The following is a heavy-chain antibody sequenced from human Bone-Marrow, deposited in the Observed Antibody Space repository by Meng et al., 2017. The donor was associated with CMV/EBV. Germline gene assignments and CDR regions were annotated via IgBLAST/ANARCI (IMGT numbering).Heavy chain of an antibody. CDR2: IYTSGST. Sequence: SETLSLTCTVSGGSISSYYWSWIRQPAGKGLEWIGRIYTSGSTNYNPSLKSRVTMSVDTSKNQFSLKLSSVTAADTAVYYCARARLGYCSSTSCYTYDYWGQGTLVTVSS. D-gene: IGHD2-2*02. CDR1: GGSISSYY. CDR3: ARARLGYCSSTSCYTYDY. J-gene: IGHJ4*02. V-gene: IGHV4-4*07.